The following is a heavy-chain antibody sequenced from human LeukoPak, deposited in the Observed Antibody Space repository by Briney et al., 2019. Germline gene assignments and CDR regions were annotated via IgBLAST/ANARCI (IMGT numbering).Heavy chain of an antibody. D-gene: IGHD3-22*01. CDR3: AARATGYDSSGYHLDY. V-gene: IGHV1-18*01. Sequence: ASVKVSCKASGYTFTSYGISWVRQAPGQGLEWMGWISAYNGNTNYAQKLQGRVTMTTDTSTSTAYMELRSLRSDDTAVYYCAARATGYDSSGYHLDYWGQGTLVTVSS. CDR1: GYTFTSYG. J-gene: IGHJ4*02. CDR2: ISAYNGNT.